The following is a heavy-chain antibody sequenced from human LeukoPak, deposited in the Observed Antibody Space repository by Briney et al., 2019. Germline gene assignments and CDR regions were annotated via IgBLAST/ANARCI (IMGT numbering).Heavy chain of an antibody. J-gene: IGHJ4*02. D-gene: IGHD3-10*01. Sequence: PSETLSLTCTVSGGSVSSGSYYWSWIRQPPGKGLEWIGYIYYSGSTNYNPSLKSRVTISVDTSKNQLSLKLSSVTAADTAVYYCARGAGWFGELYYWGQGTLVTVSS. CDR2: IYYSGST. CDR3: ARGAGWFGELYY. V-gene: IGHV4-61*01. CDR1: GGSVSSGSYY.